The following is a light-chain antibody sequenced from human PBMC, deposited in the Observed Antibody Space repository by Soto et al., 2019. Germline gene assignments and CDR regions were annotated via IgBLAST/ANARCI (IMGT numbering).Light chain of an antibody. CDR2: GES. CDR1: ETVSSNY. CDR3: QKYTGPPTT. Sequence: VMTQSPATLSVSAGERATLSCRASETVSSNYLAWCQQRPGQAPRLLIYGESTRAAGIPARFSGSGSGTDLNLTITSLEPEDSAVYFCQKYTGPPTTFGQGTRLEIK. V-gene: IGKV3-20*01. J-gene: IGKJ5*01.